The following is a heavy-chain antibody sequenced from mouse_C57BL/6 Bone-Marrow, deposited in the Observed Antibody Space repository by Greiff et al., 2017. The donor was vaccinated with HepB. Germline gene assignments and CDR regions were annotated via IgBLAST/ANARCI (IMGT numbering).Heavy chain of an antibody. CDR3: TGDYDDYAMDY. CDR1: GFTFSDAW. D-gene: IGHD2-4*01. J-gene: IGHJ4*01. Sequence: EVHLVESGGGLVQPGGSMKLSCAASGFTFSDAWMDWVRQSPEKGLEWVAEIRNKANNQATYYAESVKGRFTISRDDSKSSVYLQMNSLRAEDTGIYYCTGDYDDYAMDYWGQGTSVTVSS. V-gene: IGHV6-6*01. CDR2: IRNKANNQAT.